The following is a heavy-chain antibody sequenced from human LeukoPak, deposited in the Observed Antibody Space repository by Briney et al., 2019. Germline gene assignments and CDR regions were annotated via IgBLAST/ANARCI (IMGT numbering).Heavy chain of an antibody. CDR1: GGSFSGYY. V-gene: IGHV4-34*01. D-gene: IGHD1-20*01. CDR3: ARHNWIVGTSY. Sequence: SETLSLTCAVYGGSFSGYYWSWIRQPPGKGLEWIGEINHSGSTNYNPSLKSRVTISVDTSKNQFSLKLSSVTAADTAVYYCARHNWIVGTSYWGQGTLVTVSS. CDR2: INHSGST. J-gene: IGHJ4*02.